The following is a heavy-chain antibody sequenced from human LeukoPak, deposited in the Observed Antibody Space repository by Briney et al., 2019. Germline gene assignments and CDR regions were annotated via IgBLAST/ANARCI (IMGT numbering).Heavy chain of an antibody. V-gene: IGHV4-38-2*01. D-gene: IGHD2-21*01. CDR3: ALGWYYYMDV. Sequence: SETLSLTCAVSGYSISSGYYWGWVRQPPGKGLEWSGSIYHSGSTYYNPSLKSRVTIAVDTSKNQFSLKLSSVTAADTAVYYCALGWYYYMDVWGKGTTVTVSS. CDR2: IYHSGST. J-gene: IGHJ6*03. CDR1: GYSISSGYY.